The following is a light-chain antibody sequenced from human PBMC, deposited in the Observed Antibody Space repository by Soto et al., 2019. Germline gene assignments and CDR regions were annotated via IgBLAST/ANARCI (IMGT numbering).Light chain of an antibody. J-gene: IGKJ1*01. V-gene: IGKV1-39*01. CDR2: AAS. Sequence: DIQMTQSPSSLSASVGDRVTITCRASQSIGTYLHWYQQKPGKAPKLLIYAASNLQSGVPSRFSGSGSGTDFTLTMNSLQPEDFAVYYCQQYGSLSWTFGQGTKVDIK. CDR1: QSIGTY. CDR3: QQYGSLSWT.